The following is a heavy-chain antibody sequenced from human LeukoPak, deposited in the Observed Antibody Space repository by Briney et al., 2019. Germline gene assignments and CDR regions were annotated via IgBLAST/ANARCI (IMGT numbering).Heavy chain of an antibody. CDR2: IYYSGST. J-gene: IGHJ4*02. Sequence: SETLSLTCTVSGGSISSYYWSWIRQPPGKGLEWIGYIYYSGSTNYNPSLKSRVTISVDTSKNQFSLKPNSVTAGDTAVYYCARGRGYSYGYYFDYWGQGTLVTVSS. D-gene: IGHD5-18*01. CDR1: GGSISSYY. CDR3: ARGRGYSYGYYFDY. V-gene: IGHV4-59*01.